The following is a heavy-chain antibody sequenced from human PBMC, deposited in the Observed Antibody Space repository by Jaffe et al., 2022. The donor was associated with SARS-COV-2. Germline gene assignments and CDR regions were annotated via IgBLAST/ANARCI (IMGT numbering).Heavy chain of an antibody. CDR3: ARFRYYETTAYRYYFDY. CDR2: IKKDGSEK. D-gene: IGHD3-22*01. V-gene: IGHV3-7*01. Sequence: EVQLVESGGGLVQPGGSLRLSCAASGFSFSNYWMSWVRQAPGKGLEWVANIKKDGSEKYYVDSVKGRFTISRDNAKNSLYLQLNSLRAEDTAVYYCARFRYYETTAYRYYFDYWGQGTLVTVSS. J-gene: IGHJ4*02. CDR1: GFSFSNYW.